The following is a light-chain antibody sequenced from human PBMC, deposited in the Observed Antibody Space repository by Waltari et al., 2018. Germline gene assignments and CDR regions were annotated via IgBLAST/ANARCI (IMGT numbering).Light chain of an antibody. CDR3: SSFAGIINYYV. V-gene: IGLV2-8*01. J-gene: IGLJ1*01. CDR1: SSDIGGYDY. Sequence: ALTQPPSAPGSPGQSVTIPSTGTSSDIGGYDYVSWYQQHPGKAPRLIIFEVNKRPSGVPDRFSGSKSGNTAALTISGLQTADEADYYCSSFAGIINYYVFGSGTKVTVL. CDR2: EVN.